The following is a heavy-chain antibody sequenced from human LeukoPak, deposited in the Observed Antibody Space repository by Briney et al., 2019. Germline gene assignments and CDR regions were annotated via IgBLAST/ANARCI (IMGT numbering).Heavy chain of an antibody. V-gene: IGHV1-18*01. CDR1: GYTFTSYG. J-gene: IGHJ6*02. CDR3: ARDKLRPSGYPNLYYYYGMDV. Sequence: ASVKVSCKASGYTFTSYGISWVRQAPGQGLEWMGWISAYNGNTNYAQKLQGRVTMTTDTSTSTAYMELRSLRSDDTAVYYCARDKLRPSGYPNLYYYYGMDVWGQGTTVTVSS. D-gene: IGHD3-3*01. CDR2: ISAYNGNT.